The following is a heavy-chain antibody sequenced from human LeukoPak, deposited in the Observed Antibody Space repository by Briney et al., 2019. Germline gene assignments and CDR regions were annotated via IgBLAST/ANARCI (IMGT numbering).Heavy chain of an antibody. D-gene: IGHD3-10*01. Sequence: GGSLRLSCAASGFTFSSYGMHWVRLAPGKGLEWVAVIWYDGSNKYYADSVKGRFTISRDNSKNTLYLQMNSLRAEDTAVYYCARPYYYGSGSYRYWGQGTLVTVSS. CDR2: IWYDGSNK. V-gene: IGHV3-33*01. J-gene: IGHJ4*02. CDR3: ARPYYYGSGSYRY. CDR1: GFTFSSYG.